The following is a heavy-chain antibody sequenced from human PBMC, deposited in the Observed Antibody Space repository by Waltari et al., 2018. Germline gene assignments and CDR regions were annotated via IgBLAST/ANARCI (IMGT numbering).Heavy chain of an antibody. D-gene: IGHD4-17*01. CDR1: GRTFSTYA. V-gene: IGHV1-69*05. Sequence: QVQLVQSGAEVKKPGSSVKVSCKASGRTFSTYAISWVQQAPGQGLEWMGGIIPIFVTANYAQKFQGRVTITTDESTSTAYMELSSLRSEDTAVYYCARTRRLMTTVTTNWYFDLWGRGTLVTVSS. CDR3: ARTRRLMTTVTTNWYFDL. J-gene: IGHJ2*01. CDR2: IIPIFVTA.